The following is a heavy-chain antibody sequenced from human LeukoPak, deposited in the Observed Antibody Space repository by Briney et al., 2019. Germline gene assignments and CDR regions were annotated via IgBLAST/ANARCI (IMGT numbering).Heavy chain of an antibody. CDR1: GFIFSSYA. D-gene: IGHD6-19*01. Sequence: GGSLRLSCAASGFIFSSYAMGWVRQAPGKGLEWVSAISGSGGSTYYADSVKGRFTISRDNSKNTLYLQMNSLRAEDTAVYYCAGEKLAVAGPFDYWGQGTLVTVSS. CDR3: AGEKLAVAGPFDY. CDR2: ISGSGGST. V-gene: IGHV3-23*01. J-gene: IGHJ4*02.